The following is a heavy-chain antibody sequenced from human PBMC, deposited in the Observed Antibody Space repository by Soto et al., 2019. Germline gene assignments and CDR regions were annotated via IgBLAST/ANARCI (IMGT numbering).Heavy chain of an antibody. CDR3: ARSGIVVVPAAPDY. J-gene: IGHJ4*02. CDR1: GFTFSSYS. Sequence: GGSLRLSCAASGFTFSSYSMNWFRQAPGKGLEWVSSISSSSSYIYYADSVKGRFTISRDNAKNSLYLQMNSLRAEDTAVYYCARSGIVVVPAAPDYWGQGTLVTVSS. CDR2: ISSSSSYI. V-gene: IGHV3-21*01. D-gene: IGHD2-2*01.